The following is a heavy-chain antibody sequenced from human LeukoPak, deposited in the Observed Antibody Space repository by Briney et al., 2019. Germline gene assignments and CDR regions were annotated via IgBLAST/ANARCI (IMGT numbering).Heavy chain of an antibody. J-gene: IGHJ6*04. Sequence: SETLSLTCTVSGGSISSYYWSWIRQPPGKGLEWIGYIYYSGSTNYNPSLKSRVTISVDTSKNQFSLKLSSVTAADTAVYYCARDGDPWYYIMDVWGKGTTVTVSS. D-gene: IGHD1-7*01. CDR1: GGSISSYY. CDR2: IYYSGST. V-gene: IGHV4-59*01. CDR3: ARDGDPWYYIMDV.